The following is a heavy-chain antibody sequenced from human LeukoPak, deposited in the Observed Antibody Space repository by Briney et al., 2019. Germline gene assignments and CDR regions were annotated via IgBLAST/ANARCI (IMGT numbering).Heavy chain of an antibody. CDR1: GFTFSSYG. V-gene: IGHV3-33*01. CDR3: ARDLVAGISSYYYGMDV. J-gene: IGHJ6*02. Sequence: TGGSLRLSCAASGFTFSSYGMHWVRQAPGKGLEWVAVIWYDGSNKYYADSVKGRFTISRDNSKNTLYLQMNSLRAEDTAVYYCARDLVAGISSYYYGMDVWGQGTTVTVSS. D-gene: IGHD6-19*01. CDR2: IWYDGSNK.